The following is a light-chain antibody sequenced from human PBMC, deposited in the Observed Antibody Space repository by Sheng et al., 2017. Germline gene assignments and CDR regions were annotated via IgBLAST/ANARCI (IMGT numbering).Light chain of an antibody. V-gene: IGLV2-14*03. J-gene: IGLJ3*02. Sequence: QPASVSGSPGQSITIPCTGATSDVNSYKYVSWYQHHPDKAPKLIIYDVIYRPSGVSPRFSGSKSGNRASLTISGLQAEDEADYYCTSYTTYRTWVFGGGTKLTVL. CDR3: TSYTTYRTWV. CDR2: DVI. CDR1: TSDVNSYKY.